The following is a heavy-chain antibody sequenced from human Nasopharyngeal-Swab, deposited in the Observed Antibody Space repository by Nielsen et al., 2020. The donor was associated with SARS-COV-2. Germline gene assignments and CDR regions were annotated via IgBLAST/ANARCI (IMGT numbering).Heavy chain of an antibody. J-gene: IGHJ6*02. CDR2: MNPNSGNT. V-gene: IGHV1-8*01. CDR1: GYTFTSYD. CDR3: ARAGAAAPGVYYGMDV. Sequence: ASVKVSCKASGYTFTSYDINWVRQATGQGLEWTGWMNPNSGNTGYAQKFQGRVTMTRNTSISTAYMELSSLRSEDTAVYYCARAGAAAPGVYYGMDVWGQGTTVTVSS. D-gene: IGHD6-13*01.